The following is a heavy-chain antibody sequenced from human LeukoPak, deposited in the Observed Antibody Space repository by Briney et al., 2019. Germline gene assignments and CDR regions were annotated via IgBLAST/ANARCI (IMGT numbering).Heavy chain of an antibody. CDR2: INPNSGGT. J-gene: IGHJ6*02. D-gene: IGHD6-13*01. CDR1: GYSFTDYY. CDR3: ARGSSYAAAGVYYYYYGMDV. V-gene: IGHV1-2*02. Sequence: GASVKVSCKASGYSFTDYYMHWVRQAPGQGLEWMAWINPNSGGTNYAQKFQGRVTVTRDTSINTAYMELSWLTSDDTAVYYCARGSSYAAAGVYYYYYGMDVWGQGTTVTVSS.